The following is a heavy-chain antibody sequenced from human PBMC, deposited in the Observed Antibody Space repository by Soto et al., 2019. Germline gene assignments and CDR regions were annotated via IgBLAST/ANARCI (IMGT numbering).Heavy chain of an antibody. V-gene: IGHV4-34*01. D-gene: IGHD2-15*01. J-gene: IGHJ3*02. CDR1: GGSFSGYY. CDR2: INHSGST. CDR3: AREANIVVVVAATNAFDI. Sequence: PSETLSLTCAVYGGSFSGYYWSWIRQPPGKGLEWIGEINHSGSTNYNPSLKSRVTISVDTSKNQFSLKLSSVTAADRAVYYCAREANIVVVVAATNAFDIWGQGTMVTVSS.